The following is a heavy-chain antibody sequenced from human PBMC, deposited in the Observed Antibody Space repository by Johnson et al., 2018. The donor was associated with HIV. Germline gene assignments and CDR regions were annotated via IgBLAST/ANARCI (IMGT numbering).Heavy chain of an antibody. V-gene: IGHV3-30-3*01. J-gene: IGHJ3*02. CDR2: LSYDGSNK. CDR1: GFTFSSYA. Sequence: VESGGDVVQPGRSLRLSCTASGFTFSSYASHWVRQAPGKGLEWVAVLSYDGSNKFYADSVKGRFTISRDNSKNTLYLQMNSLRTEDTAMYYCARERGYFGNPAFDIWGQGTMVTVSS. CDR3: ARERGYFGNPAFDI. D-gene: IGHD4-23*01.